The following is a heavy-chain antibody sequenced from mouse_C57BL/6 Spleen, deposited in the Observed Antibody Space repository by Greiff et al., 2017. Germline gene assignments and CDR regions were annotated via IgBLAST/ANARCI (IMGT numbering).Heavy chain of an antibody. D-gene: IGHD1-2*01. CDR2: IRNKANGYTT. J-gene: IGHJ2*03. Sequence: EVKLQESGGGLVQPGGSLSLSCAASGFTFTDYYMSWVRQPPGKALEWLGFIRNKANGYTTEYSASVKGRFTISRDNPQSILNLQMNALIARDRATNGRASIGYTFDYWSQSSSINVSS. CDR1: GFTFTDYY. V-gene: IGHV7-3*01. CDR3: ASIGYTFDY.